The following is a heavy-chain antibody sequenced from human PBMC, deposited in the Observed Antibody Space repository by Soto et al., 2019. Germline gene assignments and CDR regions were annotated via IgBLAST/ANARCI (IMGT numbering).Heavy chain of an antibody. Sequence: PGGSLRLSCAASGFTFSSYAMSWVRQAPGKGLEWVSAISGSGGSTYYADSVKGRFTISRDNSKNTLYLQMNSLRAEDTAVYYCAKVSQGAPDYILWAFDYWGQGTLVTVSS. J-gene: IGHJ4*02. CDR2: ISGSGGST. CDR1: GFTFSSYA. CDR3: AKVSQGAPDYILWAFDY. V-gene: IGHV3-23*01. D-gene: IGHD4-4*01.